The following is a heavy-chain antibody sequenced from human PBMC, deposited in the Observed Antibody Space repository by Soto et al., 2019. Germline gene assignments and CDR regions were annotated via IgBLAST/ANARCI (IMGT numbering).Heavy chain of an antibody. CDR1: GFTFTSYA. J-gene: IGHJ4*02. D-gene: IGHD6-19*01. Sequence: QVHLVQSGGGVRMPGASVSISCKTSGFTFTSYAFTWVRQAPGQGLEWMGWVSAYNGATNYAQNFQGRVTMTTDSSTSTAYMELGSLTSDDTAIYFCARDFTGWPPDGVDSWGQGTLVTVSA. CDR3: ARDFTGWPPDGVDS. V-gene: IGHV1-18*01. CDR2: VSAYNGAT.